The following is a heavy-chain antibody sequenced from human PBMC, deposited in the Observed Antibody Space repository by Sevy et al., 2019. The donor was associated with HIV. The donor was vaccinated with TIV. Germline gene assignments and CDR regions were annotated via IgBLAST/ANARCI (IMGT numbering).Heavy chain of an antibody. CDR3: ARYPIVVVPAAEYYFDY. Sequence: GDALKISCKGSGYTFTNYWIGWVRQMPGKGLEWMGIIYPGDSDTRYSPSFQGQVTISADKSISTAYLQWSSLKASDTAMYYCARYPIVVVPAAEYYFDYWGQGTLVTVSS. CDR2: IYPGDSDT. V-gene: IGHV5-51*01. CDR1: GYTFTNYW. J-gene: IGHJ4*02. D-gene: IGHD2-2*01.